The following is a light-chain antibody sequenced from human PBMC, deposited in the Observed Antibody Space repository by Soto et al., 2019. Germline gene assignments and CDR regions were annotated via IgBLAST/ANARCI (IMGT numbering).Light chain of an antibody. J-gene: IGLJ2*01. CDR3: TSWTTSTTMI. CDR2: DVN. Sequence: QSALTQPASVSGSRGQSITISCTGTSSDIGAYNYVSWYQQHPGKAPKLMIYDVNIRPSGVSNRFSGSKSGNTASLTISGLQAEDEADYYCTSWTTSTTMIFGGGTKVTVL. CDR1: SSDIGAYNY. V-gene: IGLV2-14*03.